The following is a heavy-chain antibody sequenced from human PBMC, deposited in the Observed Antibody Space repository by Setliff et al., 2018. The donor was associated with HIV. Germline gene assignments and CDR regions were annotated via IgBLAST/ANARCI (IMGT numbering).Heavy chain of an antibody. V-gene: IGHV1-18*01. CDR2: ISAYHGNT. CDR1: GYTFTSYG. J-gene: IGHJ4*02. Sequence: GASVKVSCKASGYTFTSYGISWVRQAPGQGLEWMGWISAYHGNTNYAQKLQGRVTMTTDTSTSTAYMELRSLRSDDTAVYYCAREGIERYQYYKFWSGYYTPDYWGQGTLVTVSS. CDR3: AREGIERYQYYKFWSGYYTPDY. D-gene: IGHD3-3*01.